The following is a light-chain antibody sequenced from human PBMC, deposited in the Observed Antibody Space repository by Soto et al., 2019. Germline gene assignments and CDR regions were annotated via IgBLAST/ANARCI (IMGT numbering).Light chain of an antibody. CDR1: QYGSTL. V-gene: IGKV1D-16*02. J-gene: IGKJ1*01. CDR2: AAS. Sequence: QMPLAPTSVSASIGDRVTISCLSKQYGSTLVAWYQQKPGKAPRLLIYAASRLQSGIPSRFSGSGSGTDFTLTISRLHPDDFAAYYCQQYNAYPWTFGQGTKVDIK. CDR3: QQYNAYPWT.